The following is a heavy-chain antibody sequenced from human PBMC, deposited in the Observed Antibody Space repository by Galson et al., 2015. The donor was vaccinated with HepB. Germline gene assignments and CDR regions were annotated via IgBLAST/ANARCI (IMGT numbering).Heavy chain of an antibody. CDR3: TTAIVVGDAFDI. D-gene: IGHD3-22*01. V-gene: IGHV3-15*01. CDR1: GFTLSNAW. CDR2: LKSKTDGGTT. J-gene: IGHJ3*02. Sequence: SLRLSCAASGFTLSNAWMSWVRQAPGKGLEWVGRLKSKTDGGTTDYAAPVKSRFTISRDDSKNTLYLQMNSLKTEDTAVYYCTTAIVVGDAFDIWGQGTMVTVSS.